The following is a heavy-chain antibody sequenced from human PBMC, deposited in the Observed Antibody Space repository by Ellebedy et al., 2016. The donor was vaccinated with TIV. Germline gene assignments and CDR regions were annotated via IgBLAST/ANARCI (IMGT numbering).Heavy chain of an antibody. J-gene: IGHJ3*02. CDR1: GDTFSSYW. Sequence: GESLKIFCKGSGDTFSSYWIAWVRQVPGKGLEWMGSVHPGGSSARYSPSFQGQVTFSADKSLATAYLQWSSLKASDTAIYYCANSYYYSSGGHSDAFRMWGQGTMVTVSS. CDR3: ANSYYYSSGGHSDAFRM. D-gene: IGHD4-23*01. V-gene: IGHV5-51*01. CDR2: VHPGGSSA.